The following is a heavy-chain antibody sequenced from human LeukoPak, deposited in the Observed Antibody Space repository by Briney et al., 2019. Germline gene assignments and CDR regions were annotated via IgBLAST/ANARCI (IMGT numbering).Heavy chain of an antibody. J-gene: IGHJ3*02. D-gene: IGHD1-26*01. CDR2: IYYSGST. CDR3: ARTDRYSGSYTDAFDI. V-gene: IGHV4-39*01. Sequence: PSETLSLTCTVSGGSISSSSYYWGWIRQPPGKGLEWIGSIYYSGSTYYNPSLKSRVTISVDTSKNQFSLKLSSVTAADTAVYYCARTDRYSGSYTDAFDIWGQGTMVTVSS. CDR1: GGSISSSSYY.